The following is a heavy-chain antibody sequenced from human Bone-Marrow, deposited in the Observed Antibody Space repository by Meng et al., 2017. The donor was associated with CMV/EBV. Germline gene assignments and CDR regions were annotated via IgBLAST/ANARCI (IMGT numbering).Heavy chain of an antibody. J-gene: IGHJ4*02. CDR3: ARDSNSSAWYSGLDS. CDR2: ISAYNGNT. CDR1: GYTFTSYG. Sequence: ASVKVSCKSSGYTFTSYGISGVRQAPGQGLEWMGWISAYNGNTNSAQKLQGRVTMTTDTSTSTPYMELRSMRSDDTDVYYCARDSNSSAWYSGLDSWGQGTLVTVSS. V-gene: IGHV1-18*01. D-gene: IGHD6-19*01.